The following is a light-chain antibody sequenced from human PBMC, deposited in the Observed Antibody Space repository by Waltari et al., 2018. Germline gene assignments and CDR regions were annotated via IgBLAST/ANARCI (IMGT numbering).Light chain of an antibody. CDR3: QQSYITPRT. Sequence: DIQMTQSPSSLSASVGDRVIITCRASQTISTYLNWYRQKPGKAPDLLIYSASTLQSGVPSRFSGSGSGTEFTLTISTLQPEDFATYYCQQSYITPRTFGPGTKVDPK. J-gene: IGKJ3*01. CDR2: SAS. V-gene: IGKV1-39*01. CDR1: QTISTY.